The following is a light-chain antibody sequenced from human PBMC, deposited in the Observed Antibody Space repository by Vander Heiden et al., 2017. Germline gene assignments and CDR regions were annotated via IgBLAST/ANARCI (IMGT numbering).Light chain of an antibody. CDR2: AAS. CDR1: QSISSY. V-gene: IGKV1-39*01. J-gene: IGKJ2*01. Sequence: DIQMTQSPSSLSASEGDRVTITCRASQSISSYLNWYQQKRGKAPKVLIYAASSLQSGVPSRFSGSGSGTDFTLTISRLQPEDFATYYCQQSDSTPYTFGQGTKMEIK. CDR3: QQSDSTPYT.